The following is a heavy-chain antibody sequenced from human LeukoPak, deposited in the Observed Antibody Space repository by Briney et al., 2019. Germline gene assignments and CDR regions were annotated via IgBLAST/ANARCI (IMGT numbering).Heavy chain of an antibody. CDR3: AKTETYCSGGSCSEVLDY. CDR1: GFTFSSYG. V-gene: IGHV3-30*18. J-gene: IGHJ4*02. Sequence: GRSLRLSCAASGFTFSSYGMHWVRQAPGKGLEWVAVISYDGSNKYYADSVKGRFTISRDNSKNTLYLQMNSLRAEDTAVYCCAKTETYCSGGSCSEVLDYWGQGTLVTVSS. CDR2: ISYDGSNK. D-gene: IGHD2-15*01.